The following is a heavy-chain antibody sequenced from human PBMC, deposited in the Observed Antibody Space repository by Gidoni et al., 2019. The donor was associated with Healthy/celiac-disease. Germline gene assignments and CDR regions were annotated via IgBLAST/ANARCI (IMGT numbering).Heavy chain of an antibody. Sequence: EVQLVESGGGLVKPGGSLRLSCAASGFTFSNAWMNWVRQAPGKGLEWVCRIKSKTDGGTTDYAAPVKGRFTISRDDSKNTLYLQMNSLKTEDTAVYYCTTSNWNDGTHDYWGQGTLVTVSS. CDR2: IKSKTDGGTT. CDR3: TTSNWNDGTHDY. CDR1: GFTFSNAW. V-gene: IGHV3-15*07. J-gene: IGHJ4*02. D-gene: IGHD1-1*01.